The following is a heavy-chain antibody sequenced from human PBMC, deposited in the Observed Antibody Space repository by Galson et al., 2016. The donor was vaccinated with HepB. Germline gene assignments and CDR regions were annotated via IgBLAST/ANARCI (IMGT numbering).Heavy chain of an antibody. Sequence: SLRLSCAASGFTFSVFWMSWARQAPGKGLEWVANIKEDGSDKYYVDSVKGRFTLSRDNAKNSLFLQMTSLRAEDTAVYYCARGGSWGVDYWGQGTLVTVSS. CDR1: GFTFSVFW. V-gene: IGHV3-7*03. D-gene: IGHD1-26*01. CDR3: ARGGSWGVDY. CDR2: IKEDGSDK. J-gene: IGHJ4*02.